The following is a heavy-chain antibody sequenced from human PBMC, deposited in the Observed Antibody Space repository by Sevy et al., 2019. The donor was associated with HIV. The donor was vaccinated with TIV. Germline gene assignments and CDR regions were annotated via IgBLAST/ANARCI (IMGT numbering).Heavy chain of an antibody. D-gene: IGHD2-2*01. V-gene: IGHV3-21*01. J-gene: IGHJ4*02. CDR3: ARDGGCSSTSCLLYFDY. CDR2: ITSGSTYI. Sequence: GGCLRLSCAASGFTFNSYTMNWVRQAPGKGLEWVSSITSGSTYIYYADSVKGRFTISRDNAKNSLYLQMNSLRAEDTAIYYCARDGGCSSTSCLLYFDYWGQGSLVTVSS. CDR1: GFTFNSYT.